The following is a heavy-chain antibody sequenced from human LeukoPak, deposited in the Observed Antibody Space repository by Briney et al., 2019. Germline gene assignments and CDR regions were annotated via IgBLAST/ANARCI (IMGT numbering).Heavy chain of an antibody. CDR1: GYTFTSYG. Sequence: ASVKVSCKASGYTFTSYGISWVRQAPGQGLEWMGWITPYNGHTNHAQKLQGRVTMTPDTSTSTVYMELRSLRSDDTAVYYCARDNGDYVAFDIWGQGTMVTVPS. CDR2: ITPYNGHT. D-gene: IGHD4-17*01. CDR3: ARDNGDYVAFDI. J-gene: IGHJ3*02. V-gene: IGHV1-18*01.